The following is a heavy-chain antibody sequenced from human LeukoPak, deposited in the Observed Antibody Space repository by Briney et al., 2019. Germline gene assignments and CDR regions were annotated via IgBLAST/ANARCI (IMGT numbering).Heavy chain of an antibody. D-gene: IGHD6-19*01. V-gene: IGHV3-23*01. CDR3: ARGAGSGWYFFYTY. J-gene: IGHJ4*02. Sequence: GGSLRLSCAASGFIFSSYGMSWVRQAPGKGLEWVSGISGSGGSTYYADSVKGRFTISRDNSKNTLYLQMDSLRAEDTAFYYCARGAGSGWYFFYTYWGQGTLVTVSS. CDR2: ISGSGGST. CDR1: GFIFSSYG.